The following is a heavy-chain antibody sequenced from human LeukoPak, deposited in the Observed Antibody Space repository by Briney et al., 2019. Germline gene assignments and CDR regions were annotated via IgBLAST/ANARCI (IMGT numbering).Heavy chain of an antibody. CDR1: GYSFTNYW. D-gene: IGHD3-10*01. J-gene: IGHJ3*02. CDR3: ARQISPGAFDI. V-gene: IGHV5-51*01. Sequence: GESLKISCKGSGYSFTNYWIAWVRQMPGKGLECMGIIYLGDSDTRYSPSFQGQVTISADKSISTAYLQWSSLGASDTAVYYCARQISPGAFDIWGQGTMVTVSS. CDR2: IYLGDSDT.